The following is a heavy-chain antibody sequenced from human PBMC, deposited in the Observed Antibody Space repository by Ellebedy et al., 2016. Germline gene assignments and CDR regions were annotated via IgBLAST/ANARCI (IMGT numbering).Heavy chain of an antibody. V-gene: IGHV5-51*01. Sequence: GGFLRLSCKGYGYSFTNYWIGWVRQMPGKGLEWMGVIYPGDSKTKYSPSLQGQVTISADKSISTTYLHWSSLEASDTATYYCARTHRGGTATAAFDYWGQGTLVTVSS. CDR1: GYSFTNYW. CDR3: ARTHRGGTATAAFDY. CDR2: IYPGDSKT. J-gene: IGHJ4*02. D-gene: IGHD2-21*02.